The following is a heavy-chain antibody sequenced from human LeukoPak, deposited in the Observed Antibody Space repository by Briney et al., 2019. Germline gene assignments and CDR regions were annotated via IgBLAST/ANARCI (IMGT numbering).Heavy chain of an antibody. V-gene: IGHV3-23*01. CDR2: ISGSGGST. J-gene: IGHJ4*02. CDR3: AKYRSATAAAGGFKY. Sequence: PGGSLRLSCAASGFTFSSYAMSWVRQAPGKGLEWVSAISGSGGSTYYADSVKGRFTISRDNSKSTLYLQMSTLRAEDTAVYYCAKYRSATAAAGGFKYWDQGTLVTVSS. CDR1: GFTFSSYA. D-gene: IGHD6-13*01.